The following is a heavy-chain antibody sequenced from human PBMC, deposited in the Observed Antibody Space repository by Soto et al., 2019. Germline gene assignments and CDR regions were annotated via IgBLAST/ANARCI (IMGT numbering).Heavy chain of an antibody. CDR1: GYTFTSYD. V-gene: IGHV1-8*01. D-gene: IGHD5-12*01. CDR2: MNPNSGST. CDR3: ARGGYSGYDLANWFDP. Sequence: GASVKVSCKASGYTFTSYDINWVRQATGQGLEWMGWMNPNSGSTGYAQKFQGRVTMTRNTSISTAYMELSSLRSEDTAVYYCARGGYSGYDLANWFDPWGQGTLVTVSS. J-gene: IGHJ5*02.